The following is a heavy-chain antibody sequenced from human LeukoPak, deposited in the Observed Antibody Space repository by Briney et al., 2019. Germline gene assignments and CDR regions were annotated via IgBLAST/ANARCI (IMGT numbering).Heavy chain of an antibody. CDR3: ARAERSLVVTANSLDY. V-gene: IGHV3-74*01. D-gene: IGHD2-21*02. Sequence: PGGSLRLSCAASGFTFSSYWMHWVRQAPGKGLVWVSRINSDGSSTSYADSVKGRFTISRDNAKNTLYLQMNSLRAEDTAVYYCARAERSLVVTANSLDYWGQGTLVTVSP. J-gene: IGHJ4*02. CDR1: GFTFSSYW. CDR2: INSDGSST.